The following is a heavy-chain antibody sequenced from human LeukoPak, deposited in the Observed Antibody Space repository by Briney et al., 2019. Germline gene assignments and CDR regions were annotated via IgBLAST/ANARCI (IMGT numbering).Heavy chain of an antibody. D-gene: IGHD3-16*02. J-gene: IGHJ4*02. Sequence: VASVKVSCTASGYTFTSYDINWVRQATGQGLEWMGWMNPNSGNTGYAQKFQGRVTMTRNTSISTAYMELSSLRSEDTAVYYCAKMRTLYDYVWGRYRYFDYWGQGTLVTVSS. CDR3: AKMRTLYDYVWGRYRYFDY. V-gene: IGHV1-8*01. CDR1: GYTFTSYD. CDR2: MNPNSGNT.